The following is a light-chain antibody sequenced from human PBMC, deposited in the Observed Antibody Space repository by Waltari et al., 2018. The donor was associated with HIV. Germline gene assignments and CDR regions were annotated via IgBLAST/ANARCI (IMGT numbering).Light chain of an antibody. J-gene: IGKJ4*01. CDR3: QQFHNWPHT. CDR1: QSLSSY. V-gene: IGKV3-15*01. Sequence: EIVLTQSPPTLSVSPGDTATLSCRASQSLSSYLAGYQHIPGQAPRLLIYGASTRATGTPVRFSGGGSGTEFSLTISSLRSEDSAVYYCQQFHNWPHTFGGGTKVEIK. CDR2: GAS.